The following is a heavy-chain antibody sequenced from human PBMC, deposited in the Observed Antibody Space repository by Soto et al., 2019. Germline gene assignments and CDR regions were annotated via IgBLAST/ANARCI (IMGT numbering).Heavy chain of an antibody. CDR2: ISAHNGNT. J-gene: IGHJ4*02. CDR1: GYAFTTYG. CDR3: ARGRYGDY. Sequence: QVHLVQSGAEVKKPGASVKVSCKGSGYAFTTYGITWVRQAPGQGLEWMGWISAHNGNTNYAQKLQGRVTVTRDTPTSTAYMELRSLRSDDTAVYYCARGRYGDYWGQGALVIVSS. V-gene: IGHV1-18*01. D-gene: IGHD1-1*01.